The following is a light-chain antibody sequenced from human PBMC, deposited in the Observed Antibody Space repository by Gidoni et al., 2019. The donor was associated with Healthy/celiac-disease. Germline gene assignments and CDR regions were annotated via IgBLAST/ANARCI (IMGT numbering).Light chain of an antibody. CDR2: DVS. CDR3: SSYTSSSTLGV. Sequence: QSPLTQPAPASGSPGQPITISCTGTSSDVGGYNYVSWYQQHPGKAPKLMIYDVSNRPSGVANRFSGSKSGNTASLTISGLQAEDEADYYCSSYTSSSTLGVFGGGTKLTVL. CDR1: SSDVGGYNY. V-gene: IGLV2-14*01. J-gene: IGLJ2*01.